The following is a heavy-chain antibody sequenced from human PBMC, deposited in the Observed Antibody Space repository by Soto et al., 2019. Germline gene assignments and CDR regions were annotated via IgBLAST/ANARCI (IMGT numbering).Heavy chain of an antibody. J-gene: IGHJ6*02. CDR2: FNPIDDAT. CDR1: GYTITELF. D-gene: IGHD3-16*01. Sequence: ASVKVTCKVSGYTITELFMHWVRQAPGQGFGCMGRFNPIDDATIYAKKFQGRVTMTENTSTDTAYMELSSLRSEDRAVDYCATNLITLGGVRRLGVWGQGTPVTV. V-gene: IGHV1-24*01. CDR3: ATNLITLGGVRRLGV.